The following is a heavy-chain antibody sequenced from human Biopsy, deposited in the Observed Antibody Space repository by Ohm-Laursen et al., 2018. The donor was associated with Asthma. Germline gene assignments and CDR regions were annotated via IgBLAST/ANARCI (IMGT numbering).Heavy chain of an antibody. CDR2: IYYIGIT. CDR1: GGSISSGAYY. Sequence: TLSLTCTVSGGSISSGAYYWSWVRQPPGKGLEWIGYIYYIGITYYNPSLKSRVAISLDTSKNQFSLKLSSVTAADTAVYFCARRGGVRRYFDYWGQGTLVTVSS. V-gene: IGHV4-30-4*01. D-gene: IGHD3-16*01. J-gene: IGHJ4*02. CDR3: ARRGGVRRYFDY.